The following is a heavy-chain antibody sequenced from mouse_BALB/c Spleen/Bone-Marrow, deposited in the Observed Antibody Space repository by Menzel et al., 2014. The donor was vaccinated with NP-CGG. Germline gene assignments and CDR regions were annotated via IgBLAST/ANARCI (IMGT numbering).Heavy chain of an antibody. Sequence: EVQLQQSGAELVKPGASVKLSCTASGFNIKDTYMHWVKQRPEQGLEWIGRIDPANGNTKYDPKFQGKATTTADTSSNTAYLQLSSLTSEDTAVYYCASYYYGRYFDVWGAGTTVTVSS. J-gene: IGHJ1*01. D-gene: IGHD1-1*01. CDR2: IDPANGNT. CDR1: GFNIKDTY. V-gene: IGHV14-3*02. CDR3: ASYYYGRYFDV.